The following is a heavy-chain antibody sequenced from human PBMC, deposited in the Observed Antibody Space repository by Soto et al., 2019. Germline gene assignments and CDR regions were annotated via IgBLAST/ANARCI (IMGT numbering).Heavy chain of an antibody. D-gene: IGHD6-13*01. J-gene: IGHJ3*02. Sequence: VQLVESGGGVVQPGTSLIISCVGSGFTFSTYAMHWVRQAPGKGLQWVSVITSDGSKKYSADSVKGRFIISRDNYKNTLYLQMNTLRTEDTAVYYCARTVASAGPDAFDIWGQGTVLTVSS. CDR1: GFTFSTYA. V-gene: IGHV3-30-3*01. CDR3: ARTVASAGPDAFDI. CDR2: ITSDGSKK.